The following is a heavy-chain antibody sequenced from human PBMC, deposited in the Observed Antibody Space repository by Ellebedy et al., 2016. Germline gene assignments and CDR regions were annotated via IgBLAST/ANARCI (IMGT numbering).Heavy chain of an antibody. V-gene: IGHV3-21*01. CDR1: GFIFNIAG. D-gene: IGHD3-3*01. CDR3: ARDGSEWSRDY. J-gene: IGHJ4*02. Sequence: GGSLRLSXAASGFIFNIAGMTWVRQAPGKGLEWVATIVFSGTATYYSDSVKGRFIISRDNAKNSLFLQMNSLRVEDTAVYYCARDGSEWSRDYWGQGTLVTVFS. CDR2: IVFSGTAT.